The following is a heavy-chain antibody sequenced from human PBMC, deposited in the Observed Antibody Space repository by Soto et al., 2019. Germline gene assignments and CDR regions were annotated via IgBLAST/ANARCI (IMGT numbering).Heavy chain of an antibody. V-gene: IGHV1-69*01. D-gene: IGHD3-22*01. CDR1: GGTFSSYA. J-gene: IGHJ6*02. Sequence: QVQLVQSGAEVMKPGSSVKVSCKASGGTFSSYAISWVRQAPGQGLEWMGGIIPIFGTANYAQKFQGRVTITADESTSTAYMELSSLRSEDTAVYYCARGNDSSGYYFTRDHYYYYYGMDVWGQGTTVTVSS. CDR2: IIPIFGTA. CDR3: ARGNDSSGYYFTRDHYYYYYGMDV.